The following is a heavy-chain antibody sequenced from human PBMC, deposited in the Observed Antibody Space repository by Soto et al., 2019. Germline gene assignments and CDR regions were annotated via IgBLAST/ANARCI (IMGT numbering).Heavy chain of an antibody. CDR1: GDTFTGYY. J-gene: IGHJ4*02. D-gene: IGHD3-22*01. CDR2: INPNSGGT. CDR3: ARDPSITTYTFDY. V-gene: IGHV1-2*02. Sequence: GASLEVSCNASGDTFTGYYMPWVRQAAGQGLEWMGWINPNSGGTNYAQKFQGRVTMTRDTSISTAYMELSRLRSDDTAVYYCARDPSITTYTFDYWGQGTPVTVSS.